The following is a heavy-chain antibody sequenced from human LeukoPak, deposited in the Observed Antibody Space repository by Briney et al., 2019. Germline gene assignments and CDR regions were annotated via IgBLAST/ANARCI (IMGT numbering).Heavy chain of an antibody. Sequence: ASVKVSCKASGYTFTSYGISWVRQAPGQGLEWMGWISAYNGNTNYAQKLQGRVTMTTDTSTRTAYMELRSLRSDDTAVYYCARDSPTIFGVVISPYYFDYWGQGTLVTVSS. CDR1: GYTFTSYG. J-gene: IGHJ4*02. D-gene: IGHD3-3*01. V-gene: IGHV1-18*01. CDR2: ISAYNGNT. CDR3: ARDSPTIFGVVISPYYFDY.